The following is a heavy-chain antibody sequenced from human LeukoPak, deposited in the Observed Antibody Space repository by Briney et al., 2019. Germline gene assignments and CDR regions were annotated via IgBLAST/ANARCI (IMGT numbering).Heavy chain of an antibody. CDR1: GGSISGSSYY. Sequence: PSETLSLTCTVSGGSISGSSYYWGWIRQPPGKGLEWIGSIYYSGSTYYNPSLKSRVTISVDTSKNQFSLKLSSVTAADTAVYYCASTYDFWSGYQFDYWGQGTLVTVSS. J-gene: IGHJ4*02. CDR2: IYYSGST. D-gene: IGHD3-3*01. V-gene: IGHV4-39*01. CDR3: ASTYDFWSGYQFDY.